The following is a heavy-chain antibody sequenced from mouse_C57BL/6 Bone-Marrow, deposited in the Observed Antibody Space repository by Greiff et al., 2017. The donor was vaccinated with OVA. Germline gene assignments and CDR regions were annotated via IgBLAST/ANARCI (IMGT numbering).Heavy chain of an antibody. CDR3: ARWLLLYYFDY. J-gene: IGHJ2*01. D-gene: IGHD2-3*01. CDR2: INPNNGGT. CDR1: GYTFTDYY. V-gene: IGHV1-26*01. Sequence: EVKLQQSGPELVKPGASVKISCKASGYTFTDYYMNWVKQSHGKSLEWIGDINPNNGGTSYNQKFKGKATLTVDKSSSTAYMELRSLTSEDSAVYYCARWLLLYYFDYWGQGTTLTVSS.